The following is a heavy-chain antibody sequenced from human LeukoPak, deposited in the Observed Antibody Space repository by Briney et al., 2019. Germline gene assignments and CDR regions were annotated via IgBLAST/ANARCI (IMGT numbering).Heavy chain of an antibody. CDR1: GGSFSGYY. D-gene: IGHD3-10*01. CDR3: ARGGSYLSAFDI. J-gene: IGHJ3*02. V-gene: IGHV4-34*01. Sequence: SETLSLTCAVYGGSFSGYYWSWIRQPPGKGLEWIGSIYYSGTTDYNPSLKSRVTISVDTSKNQFSLKLSSVTAADTAVYYCARGGSYLSAFDIWGQGTMVTVSS. CDR2: IYYSGTT.